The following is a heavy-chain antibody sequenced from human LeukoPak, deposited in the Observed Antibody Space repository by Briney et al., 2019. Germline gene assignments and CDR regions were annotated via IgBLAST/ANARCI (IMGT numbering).Heavy chain of an antibody. J-gene: IGHJ1*01. CDR2: MNPNSGNT. V-gene: IGHV1-8*01. CDR1: GYTFTSYD. CDR3: ARGPTMVRGVIEGYFQH. Sequence: GASVKVSCKAPGYTFTSYDINWVRQATGQGLEWMGWMNPNSGNTGYAQKFQGRVTMTRNTSISTAYMELSSLRSEDTAVYYCARGPTMVRGVIEGYFQHWGQGTLVTVSS. D-gene: IGHD3-10*01.